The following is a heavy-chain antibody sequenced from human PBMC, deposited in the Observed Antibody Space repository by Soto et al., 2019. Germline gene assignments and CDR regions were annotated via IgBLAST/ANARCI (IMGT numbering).Heavy chain of an antibody. CDR1: GGSISSYY. CDR3: ASSVYCSGGSCYPEFDY. V-gene: IGHV4-59*08. J-gene: IGHJ4*02. D-gene: IGHD2-15*01. CDR2: IYYSGST. Sequence: SETLSLTCTVSGGSISSYYWSWIRQPPGKGLEWIGYIYYSGSTNYNPSLKSRVTISVDTSKNQFSLKLSSVTAADTAVYYFASSVYCSGGSCYPEFDYWGQGTLVTVSS.